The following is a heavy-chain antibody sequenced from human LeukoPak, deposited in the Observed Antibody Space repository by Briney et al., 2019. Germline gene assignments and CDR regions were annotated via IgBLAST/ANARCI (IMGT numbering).Heavy chain of an antibody. CDR3: AKDGGSSWYDRNYFDY. Sequence: GGSLRLSCAASGFTFSSYGMHWVRQAPGKGLEWVAVISYDGSNKYYADSVKGRFTISRDNSKNTLYLQMNSLRAEDTAVYYCAKDGGSSWYDRNYFDYWGQGTLVTVSS. J-gene: IGHJ4*02. CDR1: GFTFSSYG. D-gene: IGHD6-13*01. CDR2: ISYDGSNK. V-gene: IGHV3-30*18.